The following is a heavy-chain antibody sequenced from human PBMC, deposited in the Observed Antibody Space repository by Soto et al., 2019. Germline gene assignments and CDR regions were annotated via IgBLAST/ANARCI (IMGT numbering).Heavy chain of an antibody. CDR2: ISAYNGNT. D-gene: IGHD3-16*01. CDR1: GYTFTNFG. Sequence: QVQLVQSGAEVKKPGASVKVSCKASGYTFTNFGISWVRQAPGRGLEWMGWISAYNGNTNYAQNFKGRVTMTTDTSTRTAYMELRRLRSDDTAVYYCGSGGTPSDYWGQVTMVTVSS. J-gene: IGHJ4*02. V-gene: IGHV1-18*01. CDR3: GSGGTPSDY.